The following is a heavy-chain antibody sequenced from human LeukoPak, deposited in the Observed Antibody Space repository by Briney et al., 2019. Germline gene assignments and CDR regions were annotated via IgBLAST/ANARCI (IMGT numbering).Heavy chain of an antibody. CDR1: ADSISSYY. CDR2: GHFSGYA. D-gene: IGHD3-10*01. J-gene: IGHJ2*01. V-gene: IGHV4-59*12. CDR3: ARRGFFGSGNYYNPSSYFDV. Sequence: PPETLSLTCSISADSISSYYWGWIRQTPQRGLELIGYGHFSGYADYNPSLKSRVNLSVDTTKKLISLRLTSVTAADTAVYYCARRGFFGSGNYYNPSSYFDVWGRGALVTVSS.